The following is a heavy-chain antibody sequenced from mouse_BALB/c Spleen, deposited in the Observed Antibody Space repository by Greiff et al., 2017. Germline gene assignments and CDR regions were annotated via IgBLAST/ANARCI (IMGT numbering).Heavy chain of an antibody. D-gene: IGHD2-14*01. CDR2: IDPENGNT. Sequence: EVKVVESGAELVRPGALVKLSCKASGFNIKDYYMHWVKQRPEQGLEWIGWIDPENGNTIYDPKFQGKASITADTSSNTAYLQLSSLTSEDTAVYYCARSEVRRGFNYWGQGTTLTVSS. CDR1: GFNIKDYY. CDR3: ARSEVRRGFNY. V-gene: IGHV14-1*02. J-gene: IGHJ2*01.